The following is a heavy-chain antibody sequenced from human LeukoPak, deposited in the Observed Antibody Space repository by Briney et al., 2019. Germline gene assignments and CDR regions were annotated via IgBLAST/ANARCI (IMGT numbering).Heavy chain of an antibody. D-gene: IGHD1-26*01. V-gene: IGHV3-21*04. J-gene: IGHJ1*01. CDR2: ISSSSSYI. CDR3: ARGGGATHSLEYFQH. CDR1: GFTFSSYS. Sequence: PGGSLRLSCAASGFTFSSYSMNWVRQAPGKGLEWVSSISSSSSYIYYADSVKGRFTISRDNAKNSLYLQMNSLRAEDTAVYYCARGGGATHSLEYFQHWGQGTLVTVSS.